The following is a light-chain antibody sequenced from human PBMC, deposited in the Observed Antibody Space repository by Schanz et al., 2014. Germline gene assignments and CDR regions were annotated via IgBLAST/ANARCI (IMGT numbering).Light chain of an antibody. CDR1: QSVSSSS. V-gene: IGKV3D-20*02. CDR2: GVS. Sequence: EIVLTQSPGTLSLSPGERATLSCRASQSVSSSSLAWYQQKPGQAPRLLIHGVSSRATGIPDRFSGSGSGTDFTLTISRLEPEDFAVYYCQQRSNWPPLTFGGGTKVEIK. CDR3: QQRSNWPPLT. J-gene: IGKJ4*01.